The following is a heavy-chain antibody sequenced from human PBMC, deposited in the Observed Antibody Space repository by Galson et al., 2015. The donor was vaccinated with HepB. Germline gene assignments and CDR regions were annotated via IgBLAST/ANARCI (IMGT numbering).Heavy chain of an antibody. V-gene: IGHV3-23*01. Sequence: SLRLSCAASGFIFSSYAMHWVRQAPGKGLEWVSTIDGGSATNTYYADSEKGRFTISRDNSKNTLFLQMNSLRVEDTAVYYCAKALHQWLIRGAGCDYWGQGTLVTVSS. CDR3: AKALHQWLIRGAGCDY. CDR2: IDGGSATNT. CDR1: GFIFSSYA. J-gene: IGHJ4*02. D-gene: IGHD6-19*01.